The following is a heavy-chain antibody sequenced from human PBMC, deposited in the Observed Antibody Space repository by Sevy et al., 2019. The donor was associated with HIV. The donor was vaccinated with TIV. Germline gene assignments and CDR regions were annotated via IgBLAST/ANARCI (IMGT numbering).Heavy chain of an antibody. Sequence: GGSLRLSCKASGFSFTDFWMQWVRQVPGKGPEWVANIKQDGSEMYYVDSVKGRFTISRDNAESALYLQMHGLRAEDAATYFCARRYFDLWGQGTVVTVSS. V-gene: IGHV3-7*01. J-gene: IGHJ4*02. CDR1: GFSFTDFW. CDR2: IKQDGSEM. CDR3: ARRYFDL.